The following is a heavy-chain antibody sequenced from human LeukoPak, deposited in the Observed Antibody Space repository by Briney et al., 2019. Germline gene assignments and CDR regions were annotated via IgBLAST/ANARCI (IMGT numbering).Heavy chain of an antibody. D-gene: IGHD3-22*01. CDR1: GYTFTSYG. CDR2: ISAYNGNT. J-gene: IGHJ2*01. CDR3: ARGPYYDSSGYPDFDL. Sequence: ASVKVSCKASGYTFTSYGICCVRQAPGQGLEWMGWISAYNGNTNYAQKLQGRVTMTTDTSTSTAYMELRSLRSDDTAVYYCARGPYYDSSGYPDFDLWGRGTLVTVSS. V-gene: IGHV1-18*01.